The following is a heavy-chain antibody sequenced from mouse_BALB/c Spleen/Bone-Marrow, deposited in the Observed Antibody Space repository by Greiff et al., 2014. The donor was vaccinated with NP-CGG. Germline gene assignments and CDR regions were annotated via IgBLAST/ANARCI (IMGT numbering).Heavy chain of an antibody. J-gene: IGHJ2*01. Sequence: ESGPGLVKPSQSLSLTCSVTGYSITSGYYWNWIRQFPGNKLEWMGYISYDGSNNYNPSLKNRISNTRDTSKNQFFLKLNSVTTEDAATYYCARDWDGYYFDYWGQGTTLTVSS. V-gene: IGHV3-6*02. CDR1: GYSITSGYY. D-gene: IGHD2-3*01. CDR2: ISYDGSN. CDR3: ARDWDGYYFDY.